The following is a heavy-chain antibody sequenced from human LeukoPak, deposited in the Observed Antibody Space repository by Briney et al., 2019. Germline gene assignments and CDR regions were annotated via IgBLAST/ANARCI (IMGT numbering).Heavy chain of an antibody. CDR1: GFTFSSYA. Sequence: GSLRLSCAASGFTFSSYAMHWVRQAPGKGLEWVAVISYDGSNKYYADSVKGRFTISRDNSKNTLYLQMNSLRAEDTAVYYCARDKLYTIVGATGGYFDYWGQGTLVTVSS. CDR3: ARDKLYTIVGATGGYFDY. V-gene: IGHV3-30-3*01. CDR2: ISYDGSNK. D-gene: IGHD1-26*01. J-gene: IGHJ4*02.